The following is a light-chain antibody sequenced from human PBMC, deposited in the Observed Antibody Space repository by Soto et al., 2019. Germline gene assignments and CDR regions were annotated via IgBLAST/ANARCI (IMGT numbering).Light chain of an antibody. J-gene: IGKJ5*01. CDR2: GGY. CDR1: HLINSGY. Sequence: ETVLTQSPGTLSFSPGERATLSCRASHLINSGYVAWYQQKPGQAPRLLVFGGYNRATGIPDRFSGSGSGADFTLSIDRLEPEDFAVYYCQQYGSSPPITFGQGTRLEIK. CDR3: QQYGSSPPIT. V-gene: IGKV3-20*01.